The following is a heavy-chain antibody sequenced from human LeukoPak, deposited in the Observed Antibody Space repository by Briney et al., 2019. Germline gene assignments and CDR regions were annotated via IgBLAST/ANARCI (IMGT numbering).Heavy chain of an antibody. D-gene: IGHD3-9*01. CDR1: GGSFSGYY. CDR3: ASRGINYDILTGYYSFDY. CDR2: INHSGST. Sequence: SETLSLTCAVYGGSFSGYYWSWIRQPPGNRLEWIGEINHSGSTNYNPSLKSRVTISVDTSKNQFSLKLSSVTAADTAVYYCASRGINYDILTGYYSFDYWGQGTLVTVSS. J-gene: IGHJ4*02. V-gene: IGHV4-34*01.